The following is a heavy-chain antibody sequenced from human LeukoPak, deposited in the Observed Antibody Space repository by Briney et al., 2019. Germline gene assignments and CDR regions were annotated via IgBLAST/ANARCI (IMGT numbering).Heavy chain of an antibody. J-gene: IGHJ4*02. Sequence: PSETLSLTCTVSGGSFSSYYWSWIRQPPGKGLEWIAYIYYSGSTNYNPSLKRRVTISVDTSKNQFSLKLSSVTAADTAVHYCARLRAETGTGRFDYWGQGTLVTVSS. CDR3: ARLRAETGTGRFDY. V-gene: IGHV4-59*08. CDR2: IYYSGST. D-gene: IGHD6-19*01. CDR1: GGSFSSYY.